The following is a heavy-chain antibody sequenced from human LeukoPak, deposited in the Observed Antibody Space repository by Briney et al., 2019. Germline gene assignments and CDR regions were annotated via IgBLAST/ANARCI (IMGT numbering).Heavy chain of an antibody. CDR2: INTNTGNP. V-gene: IGHV7-4-1*02. J-gene: IGHJ4*02. D-gene: IGHD3-22*01. CDR1: GYTFTSYA. Sequence: GGSVKVSCKASGYTFTSYAMNRVRQAPGQGLEWMGWINTNTGNPTYAQGFTGRFVFSLDTSVSTAYLQISSLKAEDTAVYYCARVPAYYYDSSGYAFDYWGQGTLVTVSS. CDR3: ARVPAYYYDSSGYAFDY.